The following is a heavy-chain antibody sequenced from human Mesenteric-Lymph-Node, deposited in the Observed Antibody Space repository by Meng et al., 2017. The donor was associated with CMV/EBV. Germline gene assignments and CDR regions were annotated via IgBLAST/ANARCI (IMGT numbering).Heavy chain of an antibody. CDR1: GDSISSSNW. CDR3: VRVFCGTTSCFYFDF. CDR2: IYHGGST. V-gene: IGHV4-4*02. J-gene: IGHJ4*02. D-gene: IGHD2-2*01. Sequence: SGDSISSSNWWSWVRQHPGKGLEWIGEIYHGGSTHYNPSLKSRVTISVDKSKNQFSLNLSSVTAADTAVYHCVRVFCGTTSCFYFDFWGQGTLVTVSS.